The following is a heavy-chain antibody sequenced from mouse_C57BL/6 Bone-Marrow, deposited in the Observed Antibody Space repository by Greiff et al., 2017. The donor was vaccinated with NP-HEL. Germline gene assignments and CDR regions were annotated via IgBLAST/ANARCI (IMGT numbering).Heavy chain of an antibody. Sequence: VQLQQSGPELVKPGASVKISCKASGYTFTDYYMNWVKQSHGKSLEWIGDINPNNGGTSYNQKFKGKATLTVDKSSSTAYMELRSLTSEDSAVYYCARADYYGSSPGWFAYWGQGTLVTVSA. CDR1: GYTFTDYY. CDR2: INPNNGGT. D-gene: IGHD1-1*01. J-gene: IGHJ3*01. V-gene: IGHV1-26*01. CDR3: ARADYYGSSPGWFAY.